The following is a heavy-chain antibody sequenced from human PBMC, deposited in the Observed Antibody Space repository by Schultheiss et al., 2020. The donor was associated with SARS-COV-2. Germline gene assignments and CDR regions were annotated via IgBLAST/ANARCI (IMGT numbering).Heavy chain of an antibody. CDR3: TRSAVKVLDY. V-gene: IGHV3-7*03. J-gene: IGHJ4*02. Sequence: GGSLRLSCAASGFTFSSYWMSWVRQAPGKGLEWVANIKQDGSEKYYVDSVKGRFTISRDNSKNTLYLQMNSLRAEDTAVYFCTRSAVKVLDYWGQGTLVTVSS. D-gene: IGHD3-10*01. CDR1: GFTFSSYW. CDR2: IKQDGSEK.